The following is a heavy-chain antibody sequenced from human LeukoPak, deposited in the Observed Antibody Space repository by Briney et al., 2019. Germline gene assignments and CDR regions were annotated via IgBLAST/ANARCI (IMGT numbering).Heavy chain of an antibody. D-gene: IGHD6-19*01. J-gene: IGHJ4*02. CDR1: GYTLTELS. Sequence: GASVNVSCKVSGYTLTELSMHWVRQAPGKGLEWMGGFDPEDGETIYAQKFQGRVTMTEDTSTDTAYMELSSLRTEDTALYYCAKDVGSSGRFDYWGQGTLVTVSS. V-gene: IGHV1-24*01. CDR3: AKDVGSSGRFDY. CDR2: FDPEDGET.